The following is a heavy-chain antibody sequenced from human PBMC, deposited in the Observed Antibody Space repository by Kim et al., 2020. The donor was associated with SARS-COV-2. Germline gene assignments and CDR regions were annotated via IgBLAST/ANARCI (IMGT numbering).Heavy chain of an antibody. CDR2: VSSSSRYT. D-gene: IGHD1-20*01. J-gene: IGHJ6*02. CDR3: ARDPYNSYAMDL. Sequence: GGSLRLSCAASGFRFSDYDMNWVRQAPGKGLEWLSSVSSSSRYTTYADSVGGRFIISRDNARDSLSLQMDSLQPEDTAVYYCARDPYNSYAMDLWGQGTTVTVS. CDR1: GFRFSDYD. V-gene: IGHV3-11*05.